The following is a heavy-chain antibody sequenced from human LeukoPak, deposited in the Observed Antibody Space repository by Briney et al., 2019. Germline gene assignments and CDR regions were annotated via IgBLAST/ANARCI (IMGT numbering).Heavy chain of an antibody. V-gene: IGHV4-34*01. CDR2: INHSGST. J-gene: IGHJ4*02. Sequence: SETLSLTCAVYGGSFSGYYWSWIRQPPGKGLEWIGEINHSGSTNYNPSLKSRVTISVDTSKNQFSLKLSSVTAADTAVYYCARVRQLWCPFDYWGQGTLVTVSS. D-gene: IGHD5-18*01. CDR3: ARVRQLWCPFDY. CDR1: GGSFSGYY.